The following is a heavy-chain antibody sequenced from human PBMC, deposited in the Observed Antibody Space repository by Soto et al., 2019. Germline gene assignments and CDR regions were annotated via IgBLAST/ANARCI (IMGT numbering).Heavy chain of an antibody. CDR2: ISSSSSYI. V-gene: IGHV3-21*01. D-gene: IGHD3-3*01. J-gene: IGHJ3*02. Sequence: GGSLRLSCAASGFTFSSYSMNWVRQAPGKGLEWVSSISSSSSYIYYADSVKGRFTISRDNAKNSLYLQMNSLRAEDTAVYYCAAEYYDFRSGIHGAFDIWGQGPMVTV. CDR1: GFTFSSYS. CDR3: AAEYYDFRSGIHGAFDI.